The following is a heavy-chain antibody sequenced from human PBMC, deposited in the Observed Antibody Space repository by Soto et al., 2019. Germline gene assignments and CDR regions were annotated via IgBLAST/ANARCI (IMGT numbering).Heavy chain of an antibody. CDR3: ARESEDLTSNFDY. CDR1: GFTFTRYS. V-gene: IGHV3-21*06. J-gene: IGHJ4*02. CDR2: ISSTTNYI. Sequence: GGSLRLSCAASGFTFTRYSMNWVRQAPGKGLEWVSSISSTTNYIYYGDSMKGRFTISRDNANNSLYLEMNSLRAEDTAAYYCARESEDLTSNFDYWGQGTLVTVSS.